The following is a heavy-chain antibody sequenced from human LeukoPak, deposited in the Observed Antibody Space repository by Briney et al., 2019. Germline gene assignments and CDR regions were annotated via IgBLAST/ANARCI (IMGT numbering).Heavy chain of an antibody. CDR1: GYTFKSFG. V-gene: IGHV1-18*01. J-gene: IGHJ4*02. CDR2: ISAYNDNT. Sequence: ASVKVSCKASGYTFKSFGISWVRQAPGQGLEWMGWISAYNDNTNYAQKVQDRVSMTTDTSTSTAYMELRSLRSDDTAVYYCARDWRREYSSGWYGLGFDYWGQGTLVTVSS. CDR3: ARDWRREYSSGWYGLGFDY. D-gene: IGHD6-19*01.